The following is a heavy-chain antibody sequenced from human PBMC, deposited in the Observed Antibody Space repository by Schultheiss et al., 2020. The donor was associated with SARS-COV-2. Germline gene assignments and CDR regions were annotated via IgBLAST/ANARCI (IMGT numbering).Heavy chain of an antibody. Sequence: ASVKVSCKASGYTFTSYDINWVRQATGQGLEWMGWMNPNSGGTSYAQNFQGRLTMTRDTSISTAYMELSRLRSDDTAIYYCARGGPVVVITAIIDAFDIWGQGTMVTVSS. D-gene: IGHD3-22*01. CDR1: GYTFTSYD. CDR2: MNPNSGGT. CDR3: ARGGPVVVITAIIDAFDI. J-gene: IGHJ3*02. V-gene: IGHV1-2*02.